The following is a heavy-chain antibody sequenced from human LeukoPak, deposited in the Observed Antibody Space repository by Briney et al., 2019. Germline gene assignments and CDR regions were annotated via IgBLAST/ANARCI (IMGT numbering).Heavy chain of an antibody. Sequence: HPGGSLRLSCAASGFMFKIHAMSWVRQAPGKGLEWVSTISGDGGSTYYADSVKGRLTISRDNSKNTLYLQMNSLRAEDTAVYYCAKDPIGSSYYGGDSWGQGTLVTVFS. CDR2: ISGDGGST. J-gene: IGHJ4*02. CDR3: AKDPIGSSYYGGDS. CDR1: GFMFKIHA. V-gene: IGHV3-23*01. D-gene: IGHD6-13*01.